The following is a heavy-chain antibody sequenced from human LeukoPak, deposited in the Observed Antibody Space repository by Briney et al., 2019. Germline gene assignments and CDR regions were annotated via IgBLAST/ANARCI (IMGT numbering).Heavy chain of an antibody. CDR1: GYTFTSYG. CDR3: ARDYVDDIPMIKDY. Sequence: ASVKVSCKASGYTFTSYGISWVRQAPGQGLEWMGWISAYNGNTNYAQKFQGRVTMTRDTSTSTVYMELSSLRSEGTAVYYCARDYVDDIPMIKDYWGQGTLVTVSS. J-gene: IGHJ4*02. V-gene: IGHV1-18*01. D-gene: IGHD2-8*01. CDR2: ISAYNGNT.